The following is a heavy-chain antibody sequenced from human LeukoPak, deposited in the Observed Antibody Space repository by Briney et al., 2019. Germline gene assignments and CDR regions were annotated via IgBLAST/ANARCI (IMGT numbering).Heavy chain of an antibody. V-gene: IGHV3-33*06. Sequence: GRSLRLSCAASGFTFSSYGMHWVRQAPGKGLEWVAVIWYEGSNKYYADSVKGRFTISRDNSKNTLYLQMNSLRAEDTAVYYCAKSALYCSSTSCYDSYYYYMDVWGKGTTVTVSS. J-gene: IGHJ6*03. CDR3: AKSALYCSSTSCYDSYYYYMDV. D-gene: IGHD2-2*01. CDR1: GFTFSSYG. CDR2: IWYEGSNK.